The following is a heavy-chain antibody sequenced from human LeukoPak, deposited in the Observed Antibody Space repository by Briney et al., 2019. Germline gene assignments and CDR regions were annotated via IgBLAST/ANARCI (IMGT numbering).Heavy chain of an antibody. D-gene: IGHD2-21*01. V-gene: IGHV4-61*02. CDR3: ARDGDAISPYLFHY. Sequence: SETLSLTCTVSGGSITSGSYYWGWMRQPAGKGLEWIGRIYSSGSTNYNPSLKRRVSILVDTSKNQFSLNVNSVTAADTAVYYCARDGDAISPYLFHYWGQGILVPVSS. CDR2: IYSSGST. CDR1: GGSITSGSYY. J-gene: IGHJ4*02.